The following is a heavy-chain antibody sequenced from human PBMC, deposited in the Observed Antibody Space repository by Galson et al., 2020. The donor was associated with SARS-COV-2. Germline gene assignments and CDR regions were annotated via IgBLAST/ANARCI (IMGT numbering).Heavy chain of an antibody. CDR1: GYSFTSYW. CDR2: IYPGDSDT. V-gene: IGHV5-51*01. Sequence: GESLKISCKGSGYSFTSYWIGWVRQMPGKGLEWMGIIYPGDSDTRYSPSFQGQVTISADKSISTAYLQWSSLKASDTAMYYCARLGTTIFGVVISGWFDPWGQGTLVTVSS. CDR3: ARLGTTIFGVVISGWFDP. J-gene: IGHJ5*02. D-gene: IGHD3-3*01.